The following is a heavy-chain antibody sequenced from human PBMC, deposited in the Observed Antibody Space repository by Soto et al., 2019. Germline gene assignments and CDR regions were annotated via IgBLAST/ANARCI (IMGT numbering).Heavy chain of an antibody. J-gene: IGHJ6*02. V-gene: IGHV3-30*03. D-gene: IGHD1-7*01. CDR3: ARDVGNYVPYYYGMDV. Sequence: QAQLVESGGGVVQPGRSLRLSCAASEFTFNTYAMHWVRQAPGKGLEWVAVIAYDGNDKYYADSVKGRFTISRDNSKNALYLQMNTLRPEDTAMYYCARDVGNYVPYYYGMDVWAKGPRSPSP. CDR2: IAYDGNDK. CDR1: EFTFNTYA.